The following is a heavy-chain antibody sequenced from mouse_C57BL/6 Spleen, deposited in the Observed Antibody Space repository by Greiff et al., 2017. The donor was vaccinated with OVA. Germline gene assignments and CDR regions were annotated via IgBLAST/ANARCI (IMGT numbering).Heavy chain of an antibody. J-gene: IGHJ4*01. Sequence: QVQLQQPGAELVMPGASVKLSCKASGYTFTSYWMHWVKQRPGQGLEWIGEIDPSDSYTNYNQKFKGKSTLTVDKSSSTAYMQLSSLTSEDSAVYYCARDGSSGYGAMDYWGQGTSVTVSS. D-gene: IGHD3-2*02. V-gene: IGHV1-69*01. CDR1: GYTFTSYW. CDR2: IDPSDSYT. CDR3: ARDGSSGYGAMDY.